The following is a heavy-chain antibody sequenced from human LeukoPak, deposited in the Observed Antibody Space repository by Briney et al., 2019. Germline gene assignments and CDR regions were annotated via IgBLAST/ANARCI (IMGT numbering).Heavy chain of an antibody. CDR2: ISAYNGNT. V-gene: IGHV1-18*01. CDR1: GYTFTSYG. D-gene: IGHD3-10*01. CDR3: ARDHRRFGEGQGAFDI. Sequence: ASVKVSCKASGYTFTSYGISWVRQAPGQGLEWMGWISAYNGNTNYAQKLQGRVTMTTDTSTSTAYMELRSLRSDDTAVYYCARDHRRFGEGQGAFDIWGQGTMVTVSS. J-gene: IGHJ3*02.